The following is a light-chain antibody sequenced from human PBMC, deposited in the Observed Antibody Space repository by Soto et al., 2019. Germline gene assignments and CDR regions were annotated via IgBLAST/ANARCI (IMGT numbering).Light chain of an antibody. CDR3: QQYASSPLLT. CDR1: QTIGRNY. J-gene: IGKJ4*01. V-gene: IGKV3-20*01. CDR2: GTS. Sequence: EIVVTQSPGTLSLSPGETATLSCRASQTIGRNYLAWYQQKPGQAPRLPIFGTSTRATGIPDRFSGSGSGTDFTLSISRLEPEDFAVYYCQQYASSPLLTFGGGTKVEIK.